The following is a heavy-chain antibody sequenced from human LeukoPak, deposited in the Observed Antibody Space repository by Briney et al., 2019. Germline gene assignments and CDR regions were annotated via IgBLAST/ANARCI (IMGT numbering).Heavy chain of an antibody. CDR3: ARVFYSGSYYGYNWFDP. J-gene: IGHJ5*02. Sequence: SQTLSLTCTVSGGSISSGGYYWSWIRQHPGKGLEWIGYIYYSGSTNYNPSLKSRVTISVDTSKNQFSLKLSSVTAADTAVYYCARVFYSGSYYGYNWFDPWGQGTLVTVSS. D-gene: IGHD1-26*01. CDR1: GGSISSGGYY. CDR2: IYYSGST. V-gene: IGHV4-31*03.